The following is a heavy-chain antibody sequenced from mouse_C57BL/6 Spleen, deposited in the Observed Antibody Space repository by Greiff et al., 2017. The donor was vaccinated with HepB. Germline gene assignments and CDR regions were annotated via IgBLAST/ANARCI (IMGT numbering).Heavy chain of an antibody. CDR3: ERDYSNWYFDV. D-gene: IGHD2-5*01. Sequence: VQLQESGPELVKPGASVKISCKASGYAFSSSWMNWVKQRPGKGLEWIGRIYPGDGDTNYNGKFKGKATLTADKSSSTAYMQLSSLTTEDSAVYCSERDYSNWYFDVWGTGTTVTVSS. V-gene: IGHV1-82*01. CDR1: GYAFSSSW. J-gene: IGHJ1*03. CDR2: IYPGDGDT.